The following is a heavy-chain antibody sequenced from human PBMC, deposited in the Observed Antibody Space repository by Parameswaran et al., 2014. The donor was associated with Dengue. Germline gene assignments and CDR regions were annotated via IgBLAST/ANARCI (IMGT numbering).Heavy chain of an antibody. CDR3: AKGPRGDWLLEYYYYYGMDV. V-gene: IGHV1-69*01. D-gene: IGHD3-3*01. CDR2: IVPILGRT. Sequence: WVRQAPGQGLEWMGGIVPILGRTNYAQRFQGRVTITADEATTTAYMELRGLISEDTAVYYCAKGPRGDWLLEYYYYYGMDVWGQGTTVTVSS. J-gene: IGHJ6*02.